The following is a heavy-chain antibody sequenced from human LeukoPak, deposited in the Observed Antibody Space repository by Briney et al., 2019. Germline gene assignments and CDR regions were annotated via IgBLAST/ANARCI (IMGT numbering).Heavy chain of an antibody. D-gene: IGHD6-13*01. V-gene: IGHV1-18*01. CDR2: INTDDAGT. Sequence: ASVKVSCKASGYTFTSYGLSWVRQAPGQGLEWMGWINTDDAGTNYAQRFQGRVTLTRDTSTSTAYMELSSLRSEDTAVYYCARGAAGTRAPNYWGQGTLVTVSS. J-gene: IGHJ4*02. CDR1: GYTFTSYG. CDR3: ARGAAGTRAPNY.